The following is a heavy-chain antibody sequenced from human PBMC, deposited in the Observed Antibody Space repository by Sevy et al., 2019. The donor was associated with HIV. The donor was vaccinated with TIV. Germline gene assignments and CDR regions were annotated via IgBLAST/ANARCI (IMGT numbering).Heavy chain of an antibody. CDR1: GYTFTSYD. D-gene: IGHD3-10*01. J-gene: IGHJ3*02. Sequence: ASMKVSCKASGYTFTSYDINWVRQATGQGLEWMGWMNPNSGNTGYAQKFQGRVTMTRNTSISTAYMELSSLRSEDTAVYYYARLPPLLWFGELLKYSNDAFDIWGQGTMVTVSS. CDR2: MNPNSGNT. CDR3: ARLPPLLWFGELLKYSNDAFDI. V-gene: IGHV1-8*01.